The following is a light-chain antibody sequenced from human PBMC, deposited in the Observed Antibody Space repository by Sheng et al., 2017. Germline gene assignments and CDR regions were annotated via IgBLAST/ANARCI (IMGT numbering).Light chain of an antibody. CDR3: QQYDNPPLT. V-gene: IGKV1-33*01. J-gene: IGKJ4*01. Sequence: DIQMTQSPSSLSVSVGDRVTITCQASQDISSFLNWYQQKPGKAPKLLIYDASNLETGVPSRFRGSGSGTDFTFTISSLQPEDVATYYCQQYDNPPLTFGGGTKVEIK. CDR2: DAS. CDR1: QDISSF.